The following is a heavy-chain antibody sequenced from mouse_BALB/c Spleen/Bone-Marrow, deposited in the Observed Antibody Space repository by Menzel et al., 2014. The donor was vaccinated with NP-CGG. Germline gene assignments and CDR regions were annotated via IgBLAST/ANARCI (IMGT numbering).Heavy chain of an antibody. CDR2: INPDSSTI. CDR1: GFDFSSYW. J-gene: IGHJ3*01. V-gene: IGHV4-1*02. Sequence: EVQVVESGGGLVQPGGSLKLSCAASGFDFSSYWMSWVRRAPGKGLEWIGEINPDSSTINYTPSLKDKFIISRDNAKNTLYLQMSKVRSEDTALYYCSRLYYYGNFAYWGQGTLVTVSA. D-gene: IGHD1-1*01. CDR3: SRLYYYGNFAY.